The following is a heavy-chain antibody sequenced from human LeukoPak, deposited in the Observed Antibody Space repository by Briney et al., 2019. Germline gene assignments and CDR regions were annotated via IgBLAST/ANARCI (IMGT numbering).Heavy chain of an antibody. J-gene: IGHJ6*02. V-gene: IGHV3-23*01. CDR1: GFTFSSYA. CDR3: ARGFNSGWSNYYYYGMDV. D-gene: IGHD6-19*01. CDR2: ISGSGGST. Sequence: GGSLRLSCAASGFTFSSYAMSWVRQAPGKGLEWVSAISGSGGSTYYADSVKGRFTTSRDNSKNTLYLQMNSLRAEDTAVYYCARGFNSGWSNYYYYGMDVWGQGTTVTVSS.